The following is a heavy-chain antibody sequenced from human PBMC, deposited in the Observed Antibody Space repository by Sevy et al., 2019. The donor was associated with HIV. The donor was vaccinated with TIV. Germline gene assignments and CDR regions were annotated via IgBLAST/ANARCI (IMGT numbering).Heavy chain of an antibody. J-gene: IGHJ5*01. Sequence: ASVKVSCETFGLTLSRHAISWVRQAPGQGLEWMGWISTYNGDTIYAQNFQGRVTMTTDTSTRTAYMELRSLRSDDTAVYFCARLTASRAHDSWGHGTLVTVSS. CDR2: ISTYNGDT. CDR1: GLTLSRHA. D-gene: IGHD2-21*02. V-gene: IGHV1-18*04. CDR3: ARLTASRAHDS.